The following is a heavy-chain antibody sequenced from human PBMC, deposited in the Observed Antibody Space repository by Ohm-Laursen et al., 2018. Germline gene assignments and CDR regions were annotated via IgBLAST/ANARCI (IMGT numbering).Heavy chain of an antibody. CDR3: ARDRRAGAYDAIDV. D-gene: IGHD1-26*01. V-gene: IGHV3-7*01. Sequence: SLRLSCAASGFTFSSYWMSWVRQAPGKGLEWVANIKQDASEKYYVDSVKGRFIISRDNAKNSLYLQMDSLGAEDTALYYCARDRRAGAYDAIDVWGHGTMVTVSS. J-gene: IGHJ3*01. CDR1: GFTFSSYW. CDR2: IKQDASEK.